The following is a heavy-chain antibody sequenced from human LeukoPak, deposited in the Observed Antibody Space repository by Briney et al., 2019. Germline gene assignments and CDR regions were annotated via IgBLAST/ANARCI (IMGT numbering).Heavy chain of an antibody. J-gene: IGHJ4*02. CDR1: GFTFSSYA. CDR3: ARDTLDCSGGSCYLYYFDY. CDR2: ISYDGSNK. Sequence: PGGSLRLSCAASGFTFSSYAMHWVRQAPGKGLEWVAVISYDGSNKYYADSVKGRFTISRDNSKNTLYLQMNSLRAEDAAVYYCARDTLDCSGGSCYLYYFDYWGQGTLVTVSS. D-gene: IGHD2-15*01. V-gene: IGHV3-30-3*01.